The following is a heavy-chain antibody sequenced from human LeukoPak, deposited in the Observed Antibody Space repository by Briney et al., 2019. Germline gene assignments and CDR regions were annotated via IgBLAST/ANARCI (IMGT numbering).Heavy chain of an antibody. D-gene: IGHD3-22*01. Sequence: PSETLSLTSAVSGYSISSGYYWGWIRQPPGKGLEWIGSIYHSGSTYYNPSLKSRVTMSVDTSKNQFSLKLSSVTAADTAVYYCARASPYYYDSSGYPSFDPWGQGTLVTVSS. J-gene: IGHJ5*02. CDR1: GYSISSGYY. CDR2: IYHSGST. CDR3: ARASPYYYDSSGYPSFDP. V-gene: IGHV4-38-2*01.